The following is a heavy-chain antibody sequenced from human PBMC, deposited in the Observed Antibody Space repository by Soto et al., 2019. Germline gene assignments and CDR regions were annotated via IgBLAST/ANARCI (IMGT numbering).Heavy chain of an antibody. CDR1: GGSLTSYF. V-gene: IGHV4-59*08. D-gene: IGHD3-3*01. Sequence: QVQLQESGPGRVKPSETLSLNCSVSGGSLTSYFWSWIRQPPGKGLEWLGYISYSGYTNYNPSLKSRVTISRDTSNNQFSLRLTSVTAADTAVYYCARRWSGIDYWGQGTLVTVSS. CDR2: ISYSGYT. J-gene: IGHJ4*02. CDR3: ARRWSGIDY.